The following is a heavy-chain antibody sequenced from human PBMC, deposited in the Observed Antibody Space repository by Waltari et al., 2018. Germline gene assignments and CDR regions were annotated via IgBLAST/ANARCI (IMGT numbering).Heavy chain of an antibody. V-gene: IGHV1-69*05. CDR1: GGTFSSYA. CDR2: IIPIFGTA. Sequence: QVQLVQSGAEVKKPGSSVKVSCKASGGTFSSYAISWVLQAPGQGLEWMGGIIPIFGTANDAQKCQSRVTITTDESTSTADMELSSLRSEDTAVYYCARVGSTYCGGDWPDGTDGCGFDIWGQGTMVTVSS. J-gene: IGHJ3*02. CDR3: ARVGSTYCGGDWPDGTDGCGFDI. D-gene: IGHD2-21*01.